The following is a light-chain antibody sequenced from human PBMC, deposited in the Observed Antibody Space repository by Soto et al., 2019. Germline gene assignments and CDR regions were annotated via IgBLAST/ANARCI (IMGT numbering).Light chain of an antibody. Sequence: EIQMTQLPSTLSVSVVSRVTITCRGSQSINTWLAWYQQKPGKAPKLLIYKASSLESGVPSRFSGSGSGTEFTLTISSLQPDDFATYYCQQYNSYSRTFGQGTKVDIK. V-gene: IGKV1-5*03. J-gene: IGKJ1*01. CDR2: KAS. CDR3: QQYNSYSRT. CDR1: QSINTW.